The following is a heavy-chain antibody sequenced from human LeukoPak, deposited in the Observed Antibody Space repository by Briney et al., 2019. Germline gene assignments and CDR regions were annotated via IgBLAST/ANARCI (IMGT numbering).Heavy chain of an antibody. J-gene: IGHJ5*02. V-gene: IGHV4-61*02. D-gene: IGHD3-16*02. CDR1: GGSISSGSYY. Sequence: TLSLTCTVSGGSISSGSYYWSWIRQPAGKGLEWIGRIYTSGSTDYNPSLKSRVTISVDTSKNQFSLKLSSVTAADTAVYYCARDYVWGTYRSEGFDPWGQGTLVTVSS. CDR3: ARDYVWGTYRSEGFDP. CDR2: IYTSGST.